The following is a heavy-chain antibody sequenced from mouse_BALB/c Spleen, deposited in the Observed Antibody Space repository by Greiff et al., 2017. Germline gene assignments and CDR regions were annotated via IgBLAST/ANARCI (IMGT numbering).Heavy chain of an antibody. CDR1: GFSLTSYG. V-gene: IGHV2-9*02. D-gene: IGHD2-3*01. Sequence: EKLMESGPGLVAPSQSLSITCTVSGFSLTSYGVHWVRQPPGKGLEWLGVIWAGGSTNYNSALMSRLSISKDNSKSQVFLKMNSLQTDDTAMYYCARLYDGYYDYFDYWGQGTTLTVSS. CDR3: ARLYDGYYDYFDY. CDR2: IWAGGST. J-gene: IGHJ2*01.